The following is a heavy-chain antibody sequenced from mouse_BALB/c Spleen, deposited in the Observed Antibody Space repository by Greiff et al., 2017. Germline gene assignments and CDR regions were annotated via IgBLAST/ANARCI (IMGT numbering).Heavy chain of an antibody. D-gene: IGHD2-4*01. CDR2: IWSGGST. V-gene: IGHV2-2*02. CDR3: AISSSMITEAWFAY. Sequence: QVQLKESGPGLVQPSQSLSITCTVSGFSLTSYGVHWVRQSPGKGLEWLGVIWSGGSTDYNAAFISRLSISKDNSKSQVFFKMNSLQANDTAIYYCAISSSMITEAWFAYWGQGTLVTVSA. J-gene: IGHJ3*01. CDR1: GFSLTSYG.